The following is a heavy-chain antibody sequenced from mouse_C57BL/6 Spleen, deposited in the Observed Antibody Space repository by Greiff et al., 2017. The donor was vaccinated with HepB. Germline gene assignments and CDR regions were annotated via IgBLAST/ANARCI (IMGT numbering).Heavy chain of an antibody. Sequence: EVQLQQSGPELVKPGASVKIPCKASGYTFTDYNMDWVKQSHGKSLEWIGDINPNNGGTNYNQKFKGKATLTVDKSSSTAYMELRSLTSEDTAVYYCARRLWLRQGRGLGYWGQGTLVTVSA. V-gene: IGHV1-18*01. CDR3: ARRLWLRQGRGLGY. D-gene: IGHD2-2*01. J-gene: IGHJ3*01. CDR1: GYTFTDYN. CDR2: INPNNGGT.